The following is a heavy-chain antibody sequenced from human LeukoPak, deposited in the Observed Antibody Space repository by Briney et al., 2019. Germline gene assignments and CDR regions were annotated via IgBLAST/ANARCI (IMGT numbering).Heavy chain of an antibody. CDR3: ARDSAGYCMNGVCYTRAVNWFDP. V-gene: IGHV4-59*01. Sequence: RSSETLSLTCTVSGGSISSYYWSWIRQPPGKGLEWIGYIYYSGSANYNPSLKSRVTISVDTSKNQFSLKLSSVTAADTAVYYCARDSAGYCMNGVCYTRAVNWFDPWGQGTLVTVSS. CDR2: IYYSGSA. J-gene: IGHJ5*02. D-gene: IGHD2-8*01. CDR1: GGSISSYY.